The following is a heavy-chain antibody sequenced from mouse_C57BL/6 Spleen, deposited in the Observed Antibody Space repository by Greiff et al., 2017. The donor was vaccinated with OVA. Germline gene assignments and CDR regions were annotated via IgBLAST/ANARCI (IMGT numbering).Heavy chain of an antibody. CDR3: ARNGNDAMDY. V-gene: IGHV1-64*01. Sequence: QVQLQQPGAELVKPGASVKLSCKASGYTFTSYWMHWVKQRPGQGLEWIGMIHPNSGSTNYNEKFKSKSTLTVDKSSSTAYMQLRSLTSEDSAVYYCARNGNDAMDYWGQGTSVTVSS. J-gene: IGHJ4*01. CDR1: GYTFTSYW. D-gene: IGHD2-1*01. CDR2: IHPNSGST.